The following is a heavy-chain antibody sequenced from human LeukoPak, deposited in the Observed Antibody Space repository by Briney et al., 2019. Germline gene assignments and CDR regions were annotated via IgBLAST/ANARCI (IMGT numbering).Heavy chain of an antibody. Sequence: ASVKVSCKASGYTFADYGVHWVRQAPGQRLEWMGWINAGNGNTKYSQNFQGRVTITRDTSASIAYMDLSGLRSEDTAVYYCARDSSDIRSLIAHWGQGTLVTVSS. V-gene: IGHV1-3*01. D-gene: IGHD2-15*01. CDR3: ARDSSDIRSLIAH. CDR2: INAGNGNT. CDR1: GYTFADYG. J-gene: IGHJ1*01.